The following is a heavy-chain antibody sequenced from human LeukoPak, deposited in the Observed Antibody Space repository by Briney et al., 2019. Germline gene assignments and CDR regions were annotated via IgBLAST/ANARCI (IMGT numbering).Heavy chain of an antibody. Sequence: GGSLRLSCAASGFTFSSYSMNWVRQAPGKGLEWVSYISSSSSTIYYADSVKGRFTISRDNSKNTVYLQMNSLRAEDTAVYYCAAPGVPAATYYFDYWGQGTLVTVSS. CDR1: GFTFSSYS. CDR3: AAPGVPAATYYFDY. CDR2: ISSSSSTI. J-gene: IGHJ4*02. V-gene: IGHV3-48*01. D-gene: IGHD2-2*01.